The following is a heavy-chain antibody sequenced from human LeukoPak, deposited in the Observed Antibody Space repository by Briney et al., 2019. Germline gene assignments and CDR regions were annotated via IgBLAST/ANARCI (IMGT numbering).Heavy chain of an antibody. Sequence: ASVKVSCKASEYTFTGFYVNWVRQAPGQGLEWMGWINPNSGGTSYAQILQGRVTMTRDTSIGTAYMELSWLRSDDTAVYYCARASSKSFYDTFFDYWGQGSLVTVSS. V-gene: IGHV1-2*02. CDR3: ARASSKSFYDTFFDY. CDR2: INPNSGGT. CDR1: EYTFTGFY. D-gene: IGHD3-9*01. J-gene: IGHJ4*02.